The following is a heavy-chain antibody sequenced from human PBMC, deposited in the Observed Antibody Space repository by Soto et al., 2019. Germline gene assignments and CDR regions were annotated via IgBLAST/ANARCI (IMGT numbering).Heavy chain of an antibody. J-gene: IGHJ3*01. CDR1: GFTFTDHS. CDR3: ARDRPTTFSADL. D-gene: IGHD5-12*01. CDR2: INDISDAI. V-gene: IGHV3-48*04. Sequence: EVQLVESGGGLVQPGGSLRLSCTASGFTFTDHSMNWVRHAPGKGLEWISYINDISDAIHYADSVKGRFAMSRDNATKSVFLQMNSLRVDDTGVYYCARDRPTTFSADLWGQGTVVTVSS.